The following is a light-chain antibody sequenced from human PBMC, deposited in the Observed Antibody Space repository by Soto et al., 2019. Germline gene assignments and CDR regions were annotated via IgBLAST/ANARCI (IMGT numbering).Light chain of an antibody. V-gene: IGKV4-1*01. Sequence: DIVLTQSPDSLAVSMGERATINRKSSQSVLYSSNNKNYLAWYQQTPGQPPKLLISWASTRESGVPDRFSGSGSGTDFTLTITSLQAEDVAVYFCQQYHNTPRTFGQGTKVEIK. J-gene: IGKJ1*01. CDR2: WAS. CDR3: QQYHNTPRT. CDR1: QSVLYSSNNKNY.